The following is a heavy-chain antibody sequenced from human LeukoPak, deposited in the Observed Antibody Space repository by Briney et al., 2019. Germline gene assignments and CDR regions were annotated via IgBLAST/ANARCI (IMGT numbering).Heavy chain of an antibody. D-gene: IGHD4-17*01. J-gene: IGHJ4*02. CDR2: ISSSSSYI. Sequence: GGSLRLSCAASGFTFSSYSMNWVRQAPGKGLEWVSYISSSSSYIYYADSVKGRFTISRDNAKNSLYLQMNSLRAEDTAVYYCASGDYGDPFDYWGQGTLVTVSS. V-gene: IGHV3-21*05. CDR3: ASGDYGDPFDY. CDR1: GFTFSSYS.